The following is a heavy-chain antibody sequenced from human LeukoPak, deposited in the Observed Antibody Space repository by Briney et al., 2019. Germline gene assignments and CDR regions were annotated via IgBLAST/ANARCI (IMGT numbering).Heavy chain of an antibody. Sequence: GGSLRLSCAASGFTFSSYWMSWVRQAPGKGLEWVANIKQDGSEKYYGDSVKGRFTISRDNARTSLYLQLNSLRAEDTAVYYCARAVGPFDFWGPGTIVIVSS. CDR3: ARAVGPFDF. J-gene: IGHJ3*01. V-gene: IGHV3-7*02. CDR2: IKQDGSEK. CDR1: GFTFSSYW.